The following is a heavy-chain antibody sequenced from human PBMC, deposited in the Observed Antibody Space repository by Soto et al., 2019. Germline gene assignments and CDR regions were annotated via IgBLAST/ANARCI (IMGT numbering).Heavy chain of an antibody. CDR2: IYNTGTS. D-gene: IGHD2-21*01. CDR3: ARDVSIDLDP. J-gene: IGHJ5*02. CDR1: GGSVTTYY. Sequence: NPSETLSLPFTVSGGSVTTYYWSWIRQSPGKGLEWIAYIYNTGTSSYNPSLKDRVTISLDTSKNQFSLKLTSLTAPHTALYYCARDVSIDLDPWGQGTLVTVSS. V-gene: IGHV4-59*02.